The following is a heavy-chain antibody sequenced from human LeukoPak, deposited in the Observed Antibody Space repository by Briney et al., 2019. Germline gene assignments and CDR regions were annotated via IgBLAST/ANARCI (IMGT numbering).Heavy chain of an antibody. Sequence: GASVKVSCKASGYTFTGYYIHWVRQAPGLGLEWMGWINPNSGGTNYAQKFQGRVTMTRDTSISTAYMELSRLTSDDTAVYYCARDSVAAAGYYMDVWGKGTTVTVSS. CDR3: ARDSVAAAGYYMDV. D-gene: IGHD6-13*01. CDR1: GYTFTGYY. CDR2: INPNSGGT. V-gene: IGHV1-2*02. J-gene: IGHJ6*03.